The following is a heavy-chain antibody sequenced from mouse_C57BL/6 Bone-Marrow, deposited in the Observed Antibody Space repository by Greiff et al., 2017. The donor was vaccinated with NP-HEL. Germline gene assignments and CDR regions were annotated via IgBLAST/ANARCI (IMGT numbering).Heavy chain of an antibody. CDR1: GYTFTSYW. V-gene: IGHV1-52*01. CDR3: AREGPYYYGSTPFAY. CDR2: IDPSDSET. Sequence: QVQLQQPGAELVRPGSSVKLSCKASGYTFTSYWMHWVKQRPIQGLEWIGNIDPSDSETHYNQKFKDKATLTVDKSSSTAYMQLSSLTSEDSAVYYCAREGPYYYGSTPFAYWGQGTLVTVSA. D-gene: IGHD1-1*01. J-gene: IGHJ3*01.